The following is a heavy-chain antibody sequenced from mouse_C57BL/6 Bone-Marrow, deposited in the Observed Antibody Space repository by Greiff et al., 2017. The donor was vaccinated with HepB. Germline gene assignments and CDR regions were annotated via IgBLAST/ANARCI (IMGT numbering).Heavy chain of an antibody. CDR1: GYTFTSYW. CDR2: IYPGSGST. Sequence: QVQLKESGAELVKPGASVKMSCKASGYTFTSYWITWVKQRPGQGLEWIGDIYPGSGSTNYNEKFKSKATLTVDTSSSTAYMQLSSLTSEDSAVYYCASRITTVVARYYFDYWGQGTTLTVSS. D-gene: IGHD1-1*01. V-gene: IGHV1-55*01. CDR3: ASRITTVVARYYFDY. J-gene: IGHJ2*01.